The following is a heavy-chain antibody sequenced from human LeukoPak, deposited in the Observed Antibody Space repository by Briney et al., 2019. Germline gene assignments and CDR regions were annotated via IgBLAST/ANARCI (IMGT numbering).Heavy chain of an antibody. V-gene: IGHV4-30-4*08. D-gene: IGHD6-19*01. CDR2: IYYSGST. CDR1: GRSISSGDYY. CDR3: ARFSSGWSDAFDI. Sequence: PSQTLSLTCSVWGRSISSGDYYWSWIRQPPGKGLEWIGYIYYSGSTYYNPSLKSRVTISVDTSKNQFSLKLSSVTAADSAVYYCARFSSGWSDAFDIWGQGTMVTVSS. J-gene: IGHJ3*02.